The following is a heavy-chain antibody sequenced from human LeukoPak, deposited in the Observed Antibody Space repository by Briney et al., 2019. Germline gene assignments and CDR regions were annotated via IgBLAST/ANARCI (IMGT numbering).Heavy chain of an antibody. CDR3: ASATGDNDAFDI. V-gene: IGHV3-33*01. CDR1: GFTFSSYV. J-gene: IGHJ3*02. Sequence: GGSLRLSCAASGFTFSSYVMHWVRQAPGKGLEWVAVIWNDGSDKYFADSVKGRFTISRDSSKNTLYLQMNSLRAEDTAVYYCASATGDNDAFDIWGQGTMVTVSS. CDR2: IWNDGSDK. D-gene: IGHD7-27*01.